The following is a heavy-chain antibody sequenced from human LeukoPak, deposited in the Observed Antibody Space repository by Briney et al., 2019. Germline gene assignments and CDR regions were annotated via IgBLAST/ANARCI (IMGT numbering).Heavy chain of an antibody. Sequence: GGSLRLSCAASGFTFSSYSMNWVRQVPGKGLVWVSHISPDGSYTDYADSVKGRFIISRDNAKNTMSLQMNSLRAEDTAVYYCVRDLSFSPDSWGQGTLVSVSS. CDR2: ISPDGSYT. J-gene: IGHJ4*02. CDR3: VRDLSFSPDS. CDR1: GFTFSSYS. V-gene: IGHV3-74*01.